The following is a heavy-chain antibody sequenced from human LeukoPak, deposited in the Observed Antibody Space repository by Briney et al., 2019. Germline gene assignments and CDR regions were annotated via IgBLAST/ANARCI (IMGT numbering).Heavy chain of an antibody. CDR2: IRSNSYSETT. Sequence: GRSLRLSCTASGFSISEYAMTWVRQAPGRGLEWLGFIRSNSYSETTQYAASVRGGFTISRDDSNSVTYLQMNSLKTEDTAVYFCTRDRRDGYNDGYFSLWGRGTLVTVSS. CDR1: GFSISEYA. V-gene: IGHV3-49*04. CDR3: TRDRRDGYNDGYFSL. D-gene: IGHD5-24*01. J-gene: IGHJ2*01.